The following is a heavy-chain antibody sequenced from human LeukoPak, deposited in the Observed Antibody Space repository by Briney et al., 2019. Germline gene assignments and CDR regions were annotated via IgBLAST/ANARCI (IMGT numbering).Heavy chain of an antibody. D-gene: IGHD1-26*01. CDR2: ISSNGGST. V-gene: IGHV3-64*01. Sequence: GGSLRLSCAASGFTFSSYAMHWVRQAPGKGLEYVSAISSNGGSTYYANSVKGRFTISRDNSKNTLYLQMGSLRAEDMAVYYCAGALTSGSYGIDYWGQGTLVTVSS. CDR3: AGALTSGSYGIDY. CDR1: GFTFSSYA. J-gene: IGHJ4*02.